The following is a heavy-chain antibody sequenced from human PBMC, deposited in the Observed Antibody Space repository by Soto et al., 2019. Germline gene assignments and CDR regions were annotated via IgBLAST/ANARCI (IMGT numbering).Heavy chain of an antibody. CDR1: GGTFTSYA. CDR2: IIPIFGTA. V-gene: IGHV1-69*06. Sequence: QVQLVQSGAEVKKPGSSVKVSCKSSGGTFTSYAISWVRQAPGQGREWMGGIIPIFGTANYAQKFQGRVTITEDKSTSTAYMELSSLSSEDTAVYYCARVGPEAFDIWGQGTMVTVSS. J-gene: IGHJ3*02. CDR3: ARVGPEAFDI.